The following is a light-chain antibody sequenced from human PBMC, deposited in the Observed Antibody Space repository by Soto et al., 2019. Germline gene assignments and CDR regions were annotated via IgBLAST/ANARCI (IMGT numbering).Light chain of an antibody. CDR2: AAS. CDR3: QQPSNWPLT. Sequence: EIVLTQSPATLSLSPGERATLSCRASQSVSSYLAWYQQKPGQAPRLLIYAASNRATGIPARFSGSGSGTDFTLTISSLEPEDFAVYYCQQPSNWPLTFGEGTKVEIK. J-gene: IGKJ4*01. CDR1: QSVSSY. V-gene: IGKV3-11*01.